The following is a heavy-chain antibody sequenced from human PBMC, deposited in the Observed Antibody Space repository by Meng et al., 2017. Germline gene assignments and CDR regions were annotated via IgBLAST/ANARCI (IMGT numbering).Heavy chain of an antibody. Sequence: ASAKVSCKVSGYTLTELSMHWVRQAPGKGLVWMGGFDPEDGETIYAQKFQGRVTMTEDTSTDTAYMELSSLRSEDTAVYYCATQYSSSWHSRNNWFDPWGQGTLVTVSS. J-gene: IGHJ5*02. CDR3: ATQYSSSWHSRNNWFDP. CDR2: FDPEDGET. V-gene: IGHV1-24*01. CDR1: GYTLTELS. D-gene: IGHD6-13*01.